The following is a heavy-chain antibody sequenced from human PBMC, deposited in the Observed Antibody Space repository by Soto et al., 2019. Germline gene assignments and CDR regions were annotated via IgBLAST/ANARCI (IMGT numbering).Heavy chain of an antibody. Sequence: GASVKVSCKASGGTFSSYTISWVRQAPGQGLEWMGRIIPILGIANYAQKFQGRVTITADKSTSTAYMELSSLRSEDTAVYYCARGEDIVATFYWGQGTLVTVSS. CDR3: ARGEDIVATFY. D-gene: IGHD5-12*01. J-gene: IGHJ4*02. CDR1: GGTFSSYT. V-gene: IGHV1-69*02. CDR2: IIPILGIA.